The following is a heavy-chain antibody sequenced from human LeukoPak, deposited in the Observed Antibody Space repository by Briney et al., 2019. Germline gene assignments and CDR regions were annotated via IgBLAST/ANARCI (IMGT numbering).Heavy chain of an antibody. CDR1: GYTFTGYY. V-gene: IGHV1-2*02. J-gene: IGHJ6*03. Sequence: ASVKVSCKASGYTFTGYYIHWVRQAPGQGLEWMGWINPNSGGTHYAQKFQGRVTMTRDTSISTAYMELSRLRSDDTAVYYCARVGLGAYYYYYYMDVWGKGTTVTVSS. CDR3: ARVGLGAYYYYYYMDV. CDR2: INPNSGGT.